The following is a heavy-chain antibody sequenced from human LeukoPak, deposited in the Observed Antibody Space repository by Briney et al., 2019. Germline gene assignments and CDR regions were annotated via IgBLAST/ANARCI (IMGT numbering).Heavy chain of an antibody. V-gene: IGHV1-69*13. J-gene: IGHJ3*02. CDR1: GGTFSSYA. CDR3: ARDTPNYYGSGSYYNGLDAFDI. D-gene: IGHD3-10*01. CDR2: IIPIFGTA. Sequence: SVKVSRKASGGTFSSYAISWVRQAPGQGLEWMGGIIPIFGTANYAQKFQGRVTITADESTSTAYMELSSLRSEDTAVYYCARDTPNYYGSGSYYNGLDAFDIWGQGTMVTVSS.